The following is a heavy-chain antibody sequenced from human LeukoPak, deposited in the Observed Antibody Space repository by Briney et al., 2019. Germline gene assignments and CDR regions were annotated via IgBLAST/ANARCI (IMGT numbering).Heavy chain of an antibody. CDR3: ARLRDAYSDLFYFDY. D-gene: IGHD5-24*01. CDR2: IDPADSDT. V-gene: IGHV5-51*01. Sequence: GESLKISCKGSGYGLTSYWIGWVRQVPVKGLEWMGSIDPADSDTRYSPSFQGQVSISADKSISTAYLQWSSLKASDTAMFYCARLRDAYSDLFYFDYWGQGTLVTVSS. CDR1: GYGLTSYW. J-gene: IGHJ4*02.